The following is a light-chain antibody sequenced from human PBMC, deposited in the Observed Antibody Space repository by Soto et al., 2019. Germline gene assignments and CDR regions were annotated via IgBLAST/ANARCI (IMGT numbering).Light chain of an antibody. CDR1: QSVSSD. J-gene: IGKJ4*01. Sequence: ERVMTQSRDSLAVAPGGRATLSCRASQSVSSDLAWYQHKPGQAPRLLIYGASSRATGIPVRFSGSGSGTEFTLTISSLQSEDVAVYYCQHYKNRPLTFGGGTQGGYQ. CDR2: GAS. V-gene: IGKV3-15*01. CDR3: QHYKNRPLT.